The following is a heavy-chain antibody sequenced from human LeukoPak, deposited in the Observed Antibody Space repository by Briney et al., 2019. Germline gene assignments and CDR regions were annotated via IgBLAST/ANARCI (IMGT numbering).Heavy chain of an antibody. CDR1: GFTFSNAW. D-gene: IGHD5-12*01. CDR3: TTCGYSGYDSNY. Sequence: GGSLRLSCAASGFTFSNAWMTWVRQASGKGLEWVGRIKRKTVGGTTDYAAPVKGRFTISRDDSKDTLYLQMNSLIIADTGVYYCTTCGYSGYDSNYWGQGVLVTVSS. CDR2: IKRKTVGGTT. J-gene: IGHJ4*02. V-gene: IGHV3-15*01.